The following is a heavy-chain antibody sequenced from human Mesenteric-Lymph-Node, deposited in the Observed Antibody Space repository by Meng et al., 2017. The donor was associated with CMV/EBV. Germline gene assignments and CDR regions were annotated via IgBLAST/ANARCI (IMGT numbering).Heavy chain of an antibody. CDR2: INTDGSST. D-gene: IGHD3-3*01. CDR3: ARIPDFWSGYERGG. CDR1: GFSFSNYW. J-gene: IGHJ4*02. V-gene: IGHV3-74*01. Sequence: LSLTCAASGFSFSNYWIHWVRQAPGKGLVWVSRINTDGSSTAYADSVKGRFTVSRDNARNTLFLQMNSLRAEDTAVYYCARIPDFWSGYERGGWGQGTLVTVSS.